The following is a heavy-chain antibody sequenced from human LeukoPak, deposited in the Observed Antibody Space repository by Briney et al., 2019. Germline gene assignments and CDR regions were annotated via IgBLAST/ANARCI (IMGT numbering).Heavy chain of an antibody. CDR3: ARARDYYDSSGLDWYFDL. CDR1: GGSISSYY. V-gene: IGHV4-59*01. J-gene: IGHJ2*01. CDR2: IYYSGST. Sequence: PSETLSLTCTVSGGSISSYYWSWIRQPPGKGLEWIGYIYYSGSTNYNPSLKSRVTISVDTSKNQFSLKLSSVTAADTAVYYCARARDYYDSSGLDWYFDLWGRGTLVTVSS. D-gene: IGHD3-22*01.